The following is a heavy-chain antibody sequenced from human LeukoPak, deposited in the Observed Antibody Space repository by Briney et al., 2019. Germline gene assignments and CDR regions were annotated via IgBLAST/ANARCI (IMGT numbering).Heavy chain of an antibody. CDR2: ISGSGSST. Sequence: GGSLRLSCAASGFTFSNYAMSWVRQVPGKGLEWVSVISGSGSSTYYADSVKSRFTISRDNSKNTLYLQMKKLGTQDTAVVFCSKNSASYGRFYYWGQGTPVTVPS. CDR1: GFTFSNYA. V-gene: IGHV3-23*01. D-gene: IGHD5-18*01. CDR3: SKNSASYGRFYY. J-gene: IGHJ4*02.